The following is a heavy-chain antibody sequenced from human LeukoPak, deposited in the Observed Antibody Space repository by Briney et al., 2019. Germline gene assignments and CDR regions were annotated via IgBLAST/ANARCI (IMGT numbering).Heavy chain of an antibody. V-gene: IGHV3-21*01. CDR3: ARDQDAAMVRGALLYFHYYYGMDV. Sequence: GGSLRLSCAASGFTFSSYSMNWVRQAPGKGLEWVSPISSSSSYIYYADSVKGRFTISRDNAKNSLYLQMNSLRAEDTAVYYCARDQDAAMVRGALLYFHYYYGMDVWGQGTTVTVSS. D-gene: IGHD3-10*01. CDR1: GFTFSSYS. CDR2: ISSSSSYI. J-gene: IGHJ6*02.